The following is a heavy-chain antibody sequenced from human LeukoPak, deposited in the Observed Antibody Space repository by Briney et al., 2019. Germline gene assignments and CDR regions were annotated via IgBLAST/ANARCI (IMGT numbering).Heavy chain of an antibody. D-gene: IGHD1-26*01. CDR3: ARDGLDGSWDWFDP. J-gene: IGHJ5*02. CDR2: IYYSGST. V-gene: IGHV4-39*07. Sequence: SETLSLTCTVSGGSISSSSYCWGRIRQPPGKGLEWIGSIYYSGSTYYNPSLKSRVTISVDTSKNQFSLKLSSVTAADTAVYYCARDGLDGSWDWFDPWGQGTLVTVSS. CDR1: GGSISSSSYC.